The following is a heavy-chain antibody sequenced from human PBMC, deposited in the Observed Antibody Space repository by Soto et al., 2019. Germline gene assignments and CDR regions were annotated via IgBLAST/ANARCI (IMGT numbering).Heavy chain of an antibody. D-gene: IGHD6-19*01. J-gene: IGHJ6*02. V-gene: IGHV1-69*13. CDR1: GGTFSSYA. CDR2: IIPIFGTA. Sequence: ASVKVSCKASGGTFSSYAISWVRQAPGQGLEWMGGIIPIFGTANYAQKFQGRVTITADESTSTAYMELSSLRSEDTAVYYCARVRGAVAGYYYYGMDVWGQGTTVTVSS. CDR3: ARVRGAVAGYYYYGMDV.